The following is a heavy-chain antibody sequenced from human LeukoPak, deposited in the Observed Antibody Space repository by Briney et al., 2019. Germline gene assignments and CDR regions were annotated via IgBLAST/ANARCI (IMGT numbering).Heavy chain of an antibody. J-gene: IGHJ4*02. V-gene: IGHV1-46*01. D-gene: IGHD3-10*01. CDR1: GYTFPSYF. CDR3: ARKHYYGSGADY. Sequence: ASVKVSCKASGYTFPSYFMHWVRQAPGQGLEWMGIINPTGGSTTYAQKFQGRVTMTRDTSTSTVYMELSSLRSDDTAVYYCARKHYYGSGADYWGQGTLVTVSS. CDR2: INPTGGST.